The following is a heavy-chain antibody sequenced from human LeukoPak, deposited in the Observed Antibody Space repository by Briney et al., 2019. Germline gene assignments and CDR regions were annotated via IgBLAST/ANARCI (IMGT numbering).Heavy chain of an antibody. J-gene: IGHJ4*02. D-gene: IGHD6-6*01. Sequence: GGSLRLSCSASEFTFKSYAMHWVRQAPGKGLGYVSSINTNGANTYYADSVKGRFTISRDNSRNTVYVQMNSLTPEDTAVYYCVKGLDYSSSQMDSWGQGTLVSVSS. V-gene: IGHV3-64*05. CDR2: INTNGANT. CDR3: VKGLDYSSSQMDS. CDR1: EFTFKSYA.